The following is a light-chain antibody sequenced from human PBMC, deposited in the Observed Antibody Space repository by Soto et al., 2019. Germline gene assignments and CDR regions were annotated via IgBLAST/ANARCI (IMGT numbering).Light chain of an antibody. Sequence: EIVLRQSPATLSLSPEERATLSCRPSQSVSNYLAWYQQKPGQAPRLFIYDASNRATGIPARFSGSGSGTDFTLTISSLEPEDFAVYYCQQRYNWPLTFGGGTKVDIK. CDR1: QSVSNY. CDR2: DAS. CDR3: QQRYNWPLT. J-gene: IGKJ4*01. V-gene: IGKV3-11*01.